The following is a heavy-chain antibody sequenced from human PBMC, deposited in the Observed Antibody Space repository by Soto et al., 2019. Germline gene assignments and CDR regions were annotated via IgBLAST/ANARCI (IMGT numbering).Heavy chain of an antibody. V-gene: IGHV1-18*01. CDR1: GYTFTSYG. CDR3: AREWVGDTIFGVVEGGMDV. Sequence: QVQLVQSGAEVKKPGASVKVSCKASGYTFTSYGISWVRQAPGQGLEWMGWISAYNGNTNYAQKLQGRVTMTTDTATSTAYMELRSLRSDDTAVYYWAREWVGDTIFGVVEGGMDVWGQGTTVTVSS. CDR2: ISAYNGNT. J-gene: IGHJ6*02. D-gene: IGHD3-3*01.